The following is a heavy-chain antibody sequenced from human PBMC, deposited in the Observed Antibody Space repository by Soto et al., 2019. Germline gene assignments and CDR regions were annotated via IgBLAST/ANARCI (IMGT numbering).Heavy chain of an antibody. CDR3: ARPGGPGIAVAGNWGY. Sequence: QLQLQESGPGLVKPSETLSLTCTVSGGSISSSSYYWGWIRQPPGKGLEWIGSIYYSGSTYYNPSLKSRVTISVDTSKNQFSLKLSSVTAADTAVYYCARPGGPGIAVAGNWGYWGQGTLVTVSS. CDR1: GGSISSSSYY. V-gene: IGHV4-39*01. CDR2: IYYSGST. D-gene: IGHD6-19*01. J-gene: IGHJ4*02.